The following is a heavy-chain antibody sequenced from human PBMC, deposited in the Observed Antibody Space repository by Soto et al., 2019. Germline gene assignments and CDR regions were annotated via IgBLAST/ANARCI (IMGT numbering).Heavy chain of an antibody. CDR1: GFTFSSYG. D-gene: IGHD6-19*01. Sequence: QVQLVESGGGVVQPGRSLRLSCAASGFTFSSYGMHWVRQAPGKGLEWVAVISYDGSNKYYADSVKGRFTISRDNSKNTRYPQMISLSAEDKAVSHCAKDFGASIAVAGNSFAYWGQGTLVTVSS. CDR3: AKDFGASIAVAGNSFAY. V-gene: IGHV3-30*18. J-gene: IGHJ4*02. CDR2: ISYDGSNK.